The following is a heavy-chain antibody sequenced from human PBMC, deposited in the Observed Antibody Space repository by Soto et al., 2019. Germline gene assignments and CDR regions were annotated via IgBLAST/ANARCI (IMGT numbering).Heavy chain of an antibody. V-gene: IGHV1-24*01. D-gene: IGHD1-20*01. J-gene: IGHJ3*02. Sequence: GASVKVSCKVSGYTLTELSMHWVRQAPGKGFEWMGGFDPEDGETIYAQKFQGRVTMTEDTSTDTAYMELSSLRSEDTAVYYCATARYNWNDGQDDAFDIWGQGTMVTVSS. CDR1: GYTLTELS. CDR3: ATARYNWNDGQDDAFDI. CDR2: FDPEDGET.